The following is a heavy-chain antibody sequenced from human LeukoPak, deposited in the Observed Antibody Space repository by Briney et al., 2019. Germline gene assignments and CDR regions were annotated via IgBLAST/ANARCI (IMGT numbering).Heavy chain of an antibody. V-gene: IGHV1-2*02. D-gene: IGHD5-18*01. J-gene: IGHJ4*02. Sequence: ASVKVSCKASGGTFSSYAISWVRQAPGQGLEWMGWINPNSGGTNYAQKFQGRVTMTRDTSISTAYMELSRLRSDDTAVYYCARVGTSRGYSYGTHFDYWGQGTLVTVSS. CDR2: INPNSGGT. CDR3: ARVGTSRGYSYGTHFDY. CDR1: GGTFSSYA.